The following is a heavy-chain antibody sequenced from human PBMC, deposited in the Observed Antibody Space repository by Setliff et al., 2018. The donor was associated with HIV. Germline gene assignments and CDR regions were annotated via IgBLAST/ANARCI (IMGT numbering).Heavy chain of an antibody. CDR3: ARHANYDFWSGYWGYYFDY. Sequence: SETLSLTCTVSGGSISTYYWSWIRQPPGKGLEWIGHIYTSGSTNYNPSLKTRVTISIDTSKKQVSLKLSSVTAADTAVYYCARHANYDFWSGYWGYYFDYWGQGTLVTVSS. V-gene: IGHV4-4*09. D-gene: IGHD3-3*01. CDR2: IYTSGST. J-gene: IGHJ4*02. CDR1: GGSISTYY.